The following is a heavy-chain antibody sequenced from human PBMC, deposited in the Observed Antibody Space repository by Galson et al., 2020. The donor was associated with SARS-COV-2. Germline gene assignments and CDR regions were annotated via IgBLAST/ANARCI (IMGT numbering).Heavy chain of an antibody. V-gene: IGHV3-48*02. CDR1: GFTFSDYY. CDR3: ARGVMTTPRTAFDI. CDR2: ISNHTSPI. J-gene: IGHJ3*02. Sequence: GESLKISCAASGFTFSDYYMNWVRQAPGKGLEWISYISNHTSPIYYADSVKGRFTVSRDDAKDSLYLQMNSLRDEDTAIYYCARGVMTTPRTAFDIWGQGTMVTVSS. D-gene: IGHD4-17*01.